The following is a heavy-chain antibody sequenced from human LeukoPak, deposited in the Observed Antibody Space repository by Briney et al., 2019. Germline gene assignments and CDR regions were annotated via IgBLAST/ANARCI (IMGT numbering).Heavy chain of an antibody. V-gene: IGHV3-11*04. Sequence: GGSLRLSCAASGFTFSDYYMSWIRQAPGKGLEWVSYISSSGSTIYYADSVKGRFTISRDNAKNSLYLQMNSLRAEDTAVYYCARDEIVATTKANYYYYMDVWGKGTTVTISS. D-gene: IGHD5-12*01. CDR3: ARDEIVATTKANYYYYMDV. J-gene: IGHJ6*03. CDR2: ISSSGSTI. CDR1: GFTFSDYY.